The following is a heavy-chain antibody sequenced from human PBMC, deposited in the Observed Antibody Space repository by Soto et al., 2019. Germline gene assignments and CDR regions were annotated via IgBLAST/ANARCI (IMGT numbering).Heavy chain of an antibody. V-gene: IGHV4-31*03. J-gene: IGHJ6*02. Sequence: SETLSLTCTVSGGYVSSGSDYWSWIRQHPGKGLEWIGYIYYSGSTYYNPSLKSRVTISVDTSKNQFSLKLSSVTAADTAVYYCARMNDSSGQPQYYYYYGMDVWGQGTTVTVSS. CDR3: ARMNDSSGQPQYYYYYGMDV. CDR1: GGYVSSGSDY. D-gene: IGHD3-22*01. CDR2: IYYSGST.